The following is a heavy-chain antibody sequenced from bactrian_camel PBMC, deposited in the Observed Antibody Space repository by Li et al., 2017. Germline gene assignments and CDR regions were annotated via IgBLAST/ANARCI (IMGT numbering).Heavy chain of an antibody. D-gene: IGHD5*01. CDR1: GHTDTDYF. CDR3: AADSVGRCRARGWVERPSVAAYDY. Sequence: QLVESGGGSAQAGGSLTLSCVASGHTDTDYFMGWFRQAPGKEREGVAAIDSDGTTSYGESVKGRFTISKDDLKDTLYLQMNSLKPEDTAMYYCAADSVGRCRARGWVERPSVAAYDYWGQGTQVTVS. CDR2: IDSDGTT. J-gene: IGHJ4*01. V-gene: IGHV3S53*01.